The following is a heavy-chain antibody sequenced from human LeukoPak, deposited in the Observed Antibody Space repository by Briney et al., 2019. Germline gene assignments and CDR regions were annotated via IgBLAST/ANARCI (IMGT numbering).Heavy chain of an antibody. V-gene: IGHV3-30-3*01. J-gene: IGHJ4*02. CDR1: GFTFSSYS. CDR3: ARDAPSPGAAHSSSDYFDY. CDR2: LSYDGSNE. Sequence: PGGSLRLSCAASGFTFSSYSMHWVRQAPGKGLEWVAVLSYDGSNEYYTDSVKGRFTISRDSSKNTLLLQMNSLRIEDTAEYYCARDAPSPGAAHSSSDYFDYWGQGTLVTVSS. D-gene: IGHD6-13*01.